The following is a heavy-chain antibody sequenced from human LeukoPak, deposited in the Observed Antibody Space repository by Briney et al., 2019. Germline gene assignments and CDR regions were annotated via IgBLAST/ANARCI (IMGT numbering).Heavy chain of an antibody. D-gene: IGHD6-6*01. CDR2: IYYSGST. CDR3: AREGQLVAGIDY. CDR1: GGSISSNSYY. J-gene: IGHJ4*02. V-gene: IGHV4-39*07. Sequence: PSETLSLTCAVSGGSISSNSYYWGWIRQPPGKGLEWIGSIYYSGSTYYNPSLKSRVTISVDTSKNQFSLKLSSVTAADTAVYYCAREGQLVAGIDYWGQGTLVTVSS.